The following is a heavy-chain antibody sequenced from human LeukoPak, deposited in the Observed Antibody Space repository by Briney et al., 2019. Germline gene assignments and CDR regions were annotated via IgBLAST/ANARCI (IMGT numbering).Heavy chain of an antibody. Sequence: GGSLRLSCAASGFTFSSYWMSWVRQAPGKGLEWVANIKQDGSESYYVDSVKGRFTISRDNAKNSLYLQMNSLRAEDTAVYYCAKDQGSGLFDYWGQGTLVTVSS. J-gene: IGHJ4*02. CDR2: IKQDGSES. CDR3: AKDQGSGLFDY. CDR1: GFTFSSYW. V-gene: IGHV3-7*03. D-gene: IGHD3-10*01.